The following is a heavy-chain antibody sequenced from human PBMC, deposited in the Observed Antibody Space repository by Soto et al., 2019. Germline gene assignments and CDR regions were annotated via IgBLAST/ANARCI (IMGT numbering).Heavy chain of an antibody. V-gene: IGHV3-15*01. CDR1: GFTFSNAW. CDR3: ATSYGWGSSEGP. Sequence: EVQLVESGGGLVKPGGSLRLSCAASGFTFSNAWMSWVRQAPGKGLEWVGRIKSKTDGGTTDYAAPVKGRFTISRADSKNTLYLQMNSLKTEDTAVYYCATSYGWGSSEGPWGQGTLVTVSS. J-gene: IGHJ5*02. D-gene: IGHD3-10*01. CDR2: IKSKTDGGTT.